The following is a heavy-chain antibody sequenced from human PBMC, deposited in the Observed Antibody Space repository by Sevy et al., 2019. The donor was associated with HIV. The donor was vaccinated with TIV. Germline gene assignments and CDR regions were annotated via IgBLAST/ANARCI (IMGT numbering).Heavy chain of an antibody. D-gene: IGHD6-19*01. Sequence: SETLSLTCTVSGGSISSYYWSWIRQPPGKGLEWIGYIYYSGSTNYNPSLKSRVTISVDTSKNQFSLKLSSVTAADTAVYYCARDRTVDSSFDYWGQRTLVTVSS. J-gene: IGHJ4*02. CDR2: IYYSGST. V-gene: IGHV4-59*01. CDR3: ARDRTVDSSFDY. CDR1: GGSISSYY.